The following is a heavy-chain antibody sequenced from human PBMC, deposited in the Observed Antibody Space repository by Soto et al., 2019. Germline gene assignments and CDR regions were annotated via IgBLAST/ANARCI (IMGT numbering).Heavy chain of an antibody. V-gene: IGHV4-59*08. CDR1: GGSISSYY. CDR2: IYYSGST. Sequence: LSLTCTVSGGSISSYYWSWSRQPPGKGLEWIGYIYYSGSTNYNPSLKSRVTISVDTSKNQFSLKLSSVTAADTAVYYCARLGYCSSTSCPTYYYYMDVWGKGTTVTVSS. CDR3: ARLGYCSSTSCPTYYYYMDV. J-gene: IGHJ6*03. D-gene: IGHD2-2*01.